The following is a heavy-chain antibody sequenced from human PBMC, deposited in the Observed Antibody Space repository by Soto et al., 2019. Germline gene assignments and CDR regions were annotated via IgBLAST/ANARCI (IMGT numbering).Heavy chain of an antibody. V-gene: IGHV3-33*01. CDR2: IWYDGSNK. CDR1: GFTFSSYG. Sequence: PGGSLRLSCAASGFTFSSYGMHWVRQAPGKGLEWVAVIWYDGSNKYYADSVKGRFTISRDNSKNTLYLQMNSLRAEDTAVYYCAREKEYSSSWSYGMDVWGQGTTLTVSS. D-gene: IGHD6-13*01. J-gene: IGHJ6*02. CDR3: AREKEYSSSWSYGMDV.